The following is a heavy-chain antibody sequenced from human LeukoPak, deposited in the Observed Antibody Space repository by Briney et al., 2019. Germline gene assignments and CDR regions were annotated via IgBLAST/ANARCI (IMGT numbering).Heavy chain of an antibody. Sequence: SETLSLTCTVSGGSISSYYWSWIRQPAGKGLEWIGRIYTSGSTNYNPSLKSRVTLSVDTSKNQFSLKLSSVTAADTAVYYCARSSYDSSSGVIWGQGTLVTVSS. J-gene: IGHJ4*02. CDR3: ARSSYDSSSGVI. D-gene: IGHD3-22*01. CDR2: IYTSGST. CDR1: GGSISSYY. V-gene: IGHV4-4*07.